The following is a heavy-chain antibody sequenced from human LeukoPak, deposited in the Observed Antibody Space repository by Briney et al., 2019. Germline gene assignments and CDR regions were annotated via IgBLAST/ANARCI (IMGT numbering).Heavy chain of an antibody. CDR1: GGSISSSSYY. V-gene: IGHV4-39*01. J-gene: IGHJ4*02. CDR2: IYYSGST. CDR3: ARQRILEWLSREYYFDY. D-gene: IGHD3-3*01. Sequence: SETLSLTCTVSGGSISSSSYYWGWIRQPPGKGLEWIGSIYYSGSTYYKPSLKSRVTISVDTSKNQFSLQLSSVTAADTAVYYCARQRILEWLSREYYFDYWGQGTMVTASS.